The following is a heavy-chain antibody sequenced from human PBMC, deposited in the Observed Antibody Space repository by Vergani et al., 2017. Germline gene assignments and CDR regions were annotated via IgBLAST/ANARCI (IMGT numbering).Heavy chain of an antibody. CDR3: ARDLRIAARRPGGLGY. CDR2: INPNSGGT. J-gene: IGHJ4*02. Sequence: QVQLVQSGAEVKKPGASVKVSCKASGYTFTGYYMHWVRQAPGQGLEWMGWINPNSGGTNYAQKFQGRVTITADESTSTAYMELSSLRSDDTAVYYCARDLRIAARRPGGLGYWGQGTLVTVSS. V-gene: IGHV1-2*02. CDR1: GYTFTGYY. D-gene: IGHD6-6*01.